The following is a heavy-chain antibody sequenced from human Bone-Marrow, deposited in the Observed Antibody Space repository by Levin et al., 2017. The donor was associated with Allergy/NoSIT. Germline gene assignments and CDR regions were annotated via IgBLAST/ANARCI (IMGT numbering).Heavy chain of an antibody. D-gene: IGHD2-15*01. CDR1: GFTFSSYE. CDR3: ARDTLYCSGGSCDHYMDV. Sequence: GESLKISCAASGFTFSSYEMNWVRQAPGKGLEWVSYISSSGSTIYYADSVKGRFTISRDNAKNSLYLQMNSLRAEDTAVYYCARDTLYCSGGSCDHYMDVWGKGTTVTVSS. CDR2: ISSSGSTI. J-gene: IGHJ6*03. V-gene: IGHV3-48*03.